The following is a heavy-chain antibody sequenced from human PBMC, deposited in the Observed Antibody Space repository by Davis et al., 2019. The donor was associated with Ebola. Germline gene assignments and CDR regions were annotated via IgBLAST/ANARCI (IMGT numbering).Heavy chain of an antibody. CDR1: GFTFSSYA. V-gene: IGHV3-64*04. J-gene: IGHJ4*02. D-gene: IGHD6-25*01. Sequence: GESLKISCSASGFTFSSYAMHWVRQAPGKGLEYVSAISGSGGSTYYADSVKGRFTISRDNARNSLSLQINSLRGEDTAVYYCARESGLSNMVDYWGQGTLVTVSS. CDR3: ARESGLSNMVDY. CDR2: ISGSGGST.